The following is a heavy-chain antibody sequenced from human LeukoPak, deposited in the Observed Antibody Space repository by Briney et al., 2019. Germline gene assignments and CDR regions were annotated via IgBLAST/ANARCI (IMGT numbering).Heavy chain of an antibody. CDR1: GFTFSTFA. V-gene: IGHV3-64*01. CDR3: ARDTDGYSYGLNYLDY. J-gene: IGHJ4*02. Sequence: HSGGSLRLSCAASGFTFSTFAMYWVRQAPGKGLEYVSSISSNGGSTYYANSVKGRFTISRDNSKNTLYLQMGSLRAEDMAVYYCARDTDGYSYGLNYLDYWGQGALVTVSS. CDR2: ISSNGGST. D-gene: IGHD5-18*01.